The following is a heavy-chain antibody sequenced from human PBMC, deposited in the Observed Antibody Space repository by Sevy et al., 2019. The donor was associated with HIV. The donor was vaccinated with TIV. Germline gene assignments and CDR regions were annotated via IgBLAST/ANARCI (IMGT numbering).Heavy chain of an antibody. CDR3: VRGRDYGNFDY. V-gene: IGHV3-33*01. CDR2: IYFHGSIK. D-gene: IGHD3-10*01. Sequence: GGSLRLSCAASGFNFSIYGMHWVRQAPGKGLEWVALIYFHGSIKYYVDSVKGRFTISRDNSKNTLYLQMNSLRVEDTAGYYCVRGRDYGNFDYWGQGTLVTVSS. J-gene: IGHJ4*02. CDR1: GFNFSIYG.